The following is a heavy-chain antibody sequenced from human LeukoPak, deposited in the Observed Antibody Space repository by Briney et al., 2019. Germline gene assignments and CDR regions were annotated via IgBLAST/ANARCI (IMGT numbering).Heavy chain of an antibody. CDR2: ISAYNGNT. J-gene: IGHJ5*02. D-gene: IGHD3-3*01. Sequence: GASVKVSCKASGYTFTSYGISWVRQAPGQGLEWMGWISAYNGNTNYAQKLQGRVTMTTDTSTSTAYMELRSLRSDDTAVYYCAKQAPLEWYDNWFDPWGQGTLVTVSS. V-gene: IGHV1-18*01. CDR1: GYTFTSYG. CDR3: AKQAPLEWYDNWFDP.